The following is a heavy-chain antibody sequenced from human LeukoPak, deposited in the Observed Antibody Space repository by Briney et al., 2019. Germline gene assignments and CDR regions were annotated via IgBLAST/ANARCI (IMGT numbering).Heavy chain of an antibody. V-gene: IGHV4-4*07. CDR2: IYTSGTT. CDR3: ARLSTVTTSFDY. Sequence: KASETLSLTCTVSGGSISSYYCSWIRQPAGKGLEWIGRIYTSGTTHYNPSLKSRVTMSVDTSKNQFSLKLSSVTAADTAVYYCARLSTVTTSFDYWGQGTLVTVSS. CDR1: GGSISSYY. D-gene: IGHD4-17*01. J-gene: IGHJ4*02.